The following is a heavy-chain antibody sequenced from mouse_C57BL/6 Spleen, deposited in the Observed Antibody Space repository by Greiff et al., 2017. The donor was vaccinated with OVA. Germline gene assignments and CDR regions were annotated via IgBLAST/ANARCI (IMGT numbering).Heavy chain of an antibody. Sequence: EVKLVESGGGLVKPGGSLKLSCAASGFTFSDYGMHWVRQAPEKGLEWVAYISSGSSTIYYADTVKGRFTISRDTAKNTLFLQMTSLRSEDTAKYYGERKNYGSYAMDDWGQGTSVTVAS. D-gene: IGHD1-1*02. CDR2: ISSGSSTI. CDR3: ERKNYGSYAMDD. CDR1: GFTFSDYG. J-gene: IGHJ4*01. V-gene: IGHV5-17*01.